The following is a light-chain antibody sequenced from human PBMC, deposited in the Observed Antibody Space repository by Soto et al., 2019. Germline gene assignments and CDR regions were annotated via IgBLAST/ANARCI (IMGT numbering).Light chain of an antibody. CDR2: GAS. CDR3: QQYGRSPYT. Sequence: EIVLTQSPGTLSLSPGERATLSCRASQSVGSNYLAWYQQKPGQAPRLLIYGASSRATGIPDRFSGSGSGTDFTLTIKRLEPEDFAVYYCQQYGRSPYTFAQGTNLEIK. J-gene: IGKJ2*01. V-gene: IGKV3-20*01. CDR1: QSVGSNY.